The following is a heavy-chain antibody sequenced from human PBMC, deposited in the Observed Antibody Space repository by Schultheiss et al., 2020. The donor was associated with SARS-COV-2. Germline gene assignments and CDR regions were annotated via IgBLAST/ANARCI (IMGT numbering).Heavy chain of an antibody. Sequence: SETLSLTCAVYGGSFSGYYWSWIRQPPGKGLEWIGYIYYSGSTYYNPSLKSRVTISVDTSKNQFSLKLRSVTATDTAVYYCASTSDIVVAVATAWGQGTLVTVSS. CDR3: ASTSDIVVAVATA. CDR2: IYYSGST. J-gene: IGHJ1*01. CDR1: GGSFSGYY. V-gene: IGHV4-34*01. D-gene: IGHD2-15*01.